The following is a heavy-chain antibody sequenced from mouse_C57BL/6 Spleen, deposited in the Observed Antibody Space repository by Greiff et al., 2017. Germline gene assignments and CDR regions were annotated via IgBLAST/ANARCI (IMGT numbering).Heavy chain of an antibody. CDR3: ARMASTVYWYFDV. D-gene: IGHD1-1*01. V-gene: IGHV1-4*01. CDR2: INPSSGYT. Sequence: VQLQESGAELARPGASVKMSCKASGYTFTSYTMHWVKQRPGQGLEWIGYINPSSGYTKYNQKFKDKATLTADKSSSTAYMQLSSLTSEDSAVYYCARMASTVYWYFDVWGTGTTVTVSS. CDR1: GYTFTSYT. J-gene: IGHJ1*03.